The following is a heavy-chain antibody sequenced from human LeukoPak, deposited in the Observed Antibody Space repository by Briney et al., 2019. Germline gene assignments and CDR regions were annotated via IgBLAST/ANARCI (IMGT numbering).Heavy chain of an antibody. CDR3: ARVLDWPAVTDS. CDR1: GGTFSSYA. J-gene: IGHJ4*02. CDR2: IIPIFGTA. V-gene: IGHV1-69*13. Sequence: ASVKVSCKASGGTFSSYAISWVRQAPGQGLEWMGGIIPIFGTANYAQKFQGRVTITADESTSTAYMELSSLRSEDTAVYYCARVLDWPAVTDSWGQGTLVTVSS. D-gene: IGHD3/OR15-3a*01.